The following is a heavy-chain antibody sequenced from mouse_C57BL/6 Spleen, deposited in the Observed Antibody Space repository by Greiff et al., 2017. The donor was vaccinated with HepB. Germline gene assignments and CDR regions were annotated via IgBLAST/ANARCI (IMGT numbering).Heavy chain of an antibody. D-gene: IGHD2-14*01. CDR1: GYTFTSYW. CDR2: IYPSDSET. V-gene: IGHV1-61*01. CDR3: ARGRDDDY. Sequence: VQLQQPGAELVRPGSSVKLSCKASGYTFTSYWMDWVKQRPGQGLEWIGNIYPSDSETHYNQKFKDKATLTVDKSSSTAYMQLSSLTSEDSAVYYCARGRDDDYWGQGTTLTVSS. J-gene: IGHJ2*01.